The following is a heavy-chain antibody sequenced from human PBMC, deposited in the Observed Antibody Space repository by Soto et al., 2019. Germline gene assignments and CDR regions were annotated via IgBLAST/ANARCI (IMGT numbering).Heavy chain of an antibody. J-gene: IGHJ5*02. D-gene: IGHD2-2*01. CDR2: ISSSSSTI. CDR3: ARDGTQLQQKGLAYDLPWP. Sequence: EVQLVESGGGLVQPGGSLRLSCAASGFTFSSYSMNWVRQAPGKGLEWVSYISSSSSTIYYADSVKGRFTISRDNAKNSLYLQMNSLRAEDTAVYYCARDGTQLQQKGLAYDLPWPWGQGTLVTVSS. CDR1: GFTFSSYS. V-gene: IGHV3-48*01.